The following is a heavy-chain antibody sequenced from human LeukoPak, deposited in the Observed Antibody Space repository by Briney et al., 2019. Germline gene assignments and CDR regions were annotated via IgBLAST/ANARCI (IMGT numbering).Heavy chain of an antibody. V-gene: IGHV3-66*04. D-gene: IGHD5-18*01. CDR1: GFTVNSNY. CDR3: ARRELLGYSYGLRTFNI. J-gene: IGHJ3*02. CDR2: IYSGGIYNDGTT. Sequence: GGSLRLSCAASGFTVNSNYMSWVRQAPGKGLEWVSVIYSGGIYNDGTTNYGDSVKGRFTISRDNSKNTLYLQMNSLRAEDTAVYYCARRELLGYSYGLRTFNIWGQGTTVTVSS.